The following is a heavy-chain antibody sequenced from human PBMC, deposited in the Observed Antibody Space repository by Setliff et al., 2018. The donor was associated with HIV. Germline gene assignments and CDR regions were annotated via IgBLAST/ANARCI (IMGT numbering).Heavy chain of an antibody. V-gene: IGHV4-59*08. CDR1: SASISSHY. CDR2: IYYSGST. J-gene: IGHJ4*02. D-gene: IGHD2-15*01. CDR3: ARLLVAGMLFDY. Sequence: PSETLSLTCTVSSASISSHYWSWIRQPPGKGLEWIGYIYYSGSTNYNPSLKSRVTISVDTSKNQFSLKLSSVTAADTAVYYCARLLVAGMLFDYWGQGTLVTVSS.